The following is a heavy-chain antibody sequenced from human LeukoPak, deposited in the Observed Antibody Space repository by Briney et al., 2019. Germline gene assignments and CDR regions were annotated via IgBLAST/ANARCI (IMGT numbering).Heavy chain of an antibody. CDR1: GFTFSSYW. Sequence: PGGSLRLSCAASGFTFSSYWMHWVRQAPGKGLVWVSRINSDWSSTSYADSVKARFTISRDNAKNTLYLQMNSLRAEDTAVYYCAYRRSSVGRYYYMDVWGKGTTVTV. V-gene: IGHV3-74*01. CDR3: AYRRSSVGRYYYMDV. J-gene: IGHJ6*03. D-gene: IGHD6-6*01. CDR2: INSDWSST.